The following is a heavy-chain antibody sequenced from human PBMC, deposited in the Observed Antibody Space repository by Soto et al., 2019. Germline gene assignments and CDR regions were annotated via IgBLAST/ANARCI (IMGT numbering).Heavy chain of an antibody. CDR3: ASDYSYGRFGY. CDR1: GYNFTSYG. CDR2: ISTYNGNT. J-gene: IGHJ4*02. D-gene: IGHD5-18*01. V-gene: IGHV1-18*01. Sequence: QVQLVQSGAEVKKPGASVKVSCKASGYNFTSYGISWVRQAPGQGLEWMGWISTYNGNTNSAQKLQGRVTMTTDTSTSIAYMELRSLRSDDTAVYYCASDYSYGRFGYWGQGTLDTVSS.